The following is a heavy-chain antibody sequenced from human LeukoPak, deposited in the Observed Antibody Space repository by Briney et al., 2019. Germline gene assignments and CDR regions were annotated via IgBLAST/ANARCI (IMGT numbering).Heavy chain of an antibody. CDR1: GFTFSNYW. V-gene: IGHV3-74*01. CDR3: VRDLIVVWTPGDDFDH. Sequence: GGSLRLSCAASGFTFSNYWMHWVRQAPGKGLEWVSRINERATIISYADSVKGRFTISRENARNTLYLQMNSLTAEDTAVYYCVRDLIVVWTPGDDFDHWGQGTLVTVSS. CDR2: INERATII. J-gene: IGHJ4*02. D-gene: IGHD2-15*01.